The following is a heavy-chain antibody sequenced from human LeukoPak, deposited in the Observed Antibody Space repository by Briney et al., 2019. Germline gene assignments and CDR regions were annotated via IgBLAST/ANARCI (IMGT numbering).Heavy chain of an antibody. CDR2: IRSKANSYAT. J-gene: IGHJ4*02. D-gene: IGHD1-1*01. CDR1: GFTFSSSA. CDR3: ARSPVQKNYFDY. Sequence: GGSLKLTCAASGFTFSSSAMHWVRQASGIGLEWVGRIRSKANSYATAYAASVKGRSTISRDDSKNTAYLQMTSLKTEDTAVYYCARSPVQKNYFDYWGQGALVTVSS. V-gene: IGHV3-73*01.